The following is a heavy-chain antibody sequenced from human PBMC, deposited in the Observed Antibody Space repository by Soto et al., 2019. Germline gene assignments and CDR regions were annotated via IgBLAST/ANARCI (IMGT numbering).Heavy chain of an antibody. V-gene: IGHV1-18*01. D-gene: IGHD2-8*01. CDR3: ARDLATFGPGPNEF. CDR2: ISVKNGNT. Sequence: ASVKVSCKASGYFFTTYGISWVRQAPGQGLEWMGYISVKNGNTNYAQKFQGRVTLTTDTSTTTAYMELRSLTSDDTAMYYCARDLATFGPGPNEFWGQGTPVTVSS. J-gene: IGHJ4*02. CDR1: GYFFTTYG.